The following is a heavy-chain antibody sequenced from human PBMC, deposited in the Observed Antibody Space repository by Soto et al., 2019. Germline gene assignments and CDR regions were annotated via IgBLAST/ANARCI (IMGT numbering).Heavy chain of an antibody. D-gene: IGHD6-6*01. Sequence: GASVKVSCKASGGTFSSYAISWVRQAPGQGLGWMGGIIPIFGTANYAQKFQGRVTITADESTSTAYMELSSLRSEDTAVYYCAYSSSSGAWFDPWGQGTLVTVSS. CDR2: IIPIFGTA. CDR1: GGTFSSYA. J-gene: IGHJ5*02. CDR3: AYSSSSGAWFDP. V-gene: IGHV1-69*13.